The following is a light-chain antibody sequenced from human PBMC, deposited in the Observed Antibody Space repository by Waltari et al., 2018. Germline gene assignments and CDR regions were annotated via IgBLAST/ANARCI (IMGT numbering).Light chain of an antibody. CDR3: QQYYSSPVT. Sequence: DIVMTQSPDSLAVSLGERATIQCKSSQSVLYRSDNKNYLGWYQQKPGLPPKLLIYWASTRESGVPDRFSGSGSGTDFTLTISSLQAEDVAVYYCQQYYSSPVTFGQGTRLEIK. J-gene: IGKJ5*01. V-gene: IGKV4-1*01. CDR1: QSVLYRSDNKNY. CDR2: WAS.